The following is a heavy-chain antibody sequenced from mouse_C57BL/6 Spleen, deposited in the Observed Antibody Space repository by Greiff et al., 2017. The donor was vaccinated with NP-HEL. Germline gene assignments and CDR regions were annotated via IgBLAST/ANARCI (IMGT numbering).Heavy chain of an antibody. CDR2: MQPKSGTT. Sequence: VQLQQPAAAPVQPGASAQLSCKASGHTFACPWLHSLVRRPGQVIEWIRMMQPKSGTTNDNEKFKSKGTLTVNESSSAAYMQRSSLTSEVCAIYCCASEYYGSSPYWYSEVWGTGSTVTGAS. CDR1: GHTFACPW. D-gene: IGHD1-1*01. J-gene: IGHJ1*03. V-gene: IGHV1-64*01. CDR3: ASEYYGSSPYWYSEV.